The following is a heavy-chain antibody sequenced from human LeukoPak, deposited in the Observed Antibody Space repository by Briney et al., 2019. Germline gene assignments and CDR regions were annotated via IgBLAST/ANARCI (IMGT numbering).Heavy chain of an antibody. D-gene: IGHD6-6*01. Sequence: GGSLRLSCSASGFTFNRFYLHWVRQASGKGLEFVSHISSNGATTYYADSVKGRFTISRDNSKNTLYLQMSSLRADDTAVYYCVKDRSIAAPNNDFFDPWGQGALVTVSS. CDR3: VKDRSIAAPNNDFFDP. V-gene: IGHV3-64D*06. CDR1: GFTFNRFY. CDR2: ISSNGATT. J-gene: IGHJ5*02.